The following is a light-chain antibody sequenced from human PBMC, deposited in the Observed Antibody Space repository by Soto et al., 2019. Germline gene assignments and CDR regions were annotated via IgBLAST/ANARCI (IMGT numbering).Light chain of an antibody. V-gene: IGLV2-23*03. J-gene: IGLJ3*02. CDR3: CSYAGSSAFVV. CDR2: EGS. Sequence: QSVLTQPASVSGSPGQSITISYTGTSSDVGSYSLVSWYQHHPGKAPKLIIYEGSKRPSGVSNRFSGSNSGNTASLTISGLQPEDEADYYCCSYAGSSAFVVFGGGTQLTVL. CDR1: SSDVGSYSL.